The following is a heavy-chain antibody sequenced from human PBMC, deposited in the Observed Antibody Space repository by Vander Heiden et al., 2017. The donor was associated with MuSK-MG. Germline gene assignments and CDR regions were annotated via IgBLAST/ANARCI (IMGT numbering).Heavy chain of an antibody. D-gene: IGHD3-22*01. Sequence: QVQLQESGPGLVKPSETLSLTCTVSGGSISSYYWSWIRQPPGKGLEWNGYIYYSGSTNYNPSLKSRVTISVDTSKNQFSLKLSSVTAADTAVYYCARWGGNYYDSSGYYPYWGQGTLVTVSS. CDR1: GGSISSYY. CDR2: IYYSGST. J-gene: IGHJ4*02. V-gene: IGHV4-59*01. CDR3: ARWGGNYYDSSGYYPY.